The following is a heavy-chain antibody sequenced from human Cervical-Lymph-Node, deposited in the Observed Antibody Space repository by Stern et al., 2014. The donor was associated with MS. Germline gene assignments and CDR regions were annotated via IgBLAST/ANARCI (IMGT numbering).Heavy chain of an antibody. V-gene: IGHV4-4*02. Sequence: VQLQESGPGLVKPSETLSLTCVVSGDFVTNTNYWSWVRQSPGKGLEWIGEISYTGGTNYKPSLKSRLLLSLDNSKNQLPLILASVTATDTAVYFCARRGGQRLIHFDSWGQGTLVTVSS. D-gene: IGHD6-25*01. CDR1: GDFVTNTNY. CDR3: ARRGGQRLIHFDS. J-gene: IGHJ4*02. CDR2: ISYTGGT.